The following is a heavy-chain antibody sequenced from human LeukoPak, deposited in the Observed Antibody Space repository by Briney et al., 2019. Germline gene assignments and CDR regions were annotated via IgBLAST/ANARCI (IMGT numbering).Heavy chain of an antibody. Sequence: GGSLRLSCAASGFTFSSYGMHWVRQAPGKGLEWVAFIRYDGSNKYYADSVKGRFTISRDNSKNTLYLQMNSLRAEDTAVYYCARDYYGSGSFLDYWGQGTLVTVSS. CDR1: GFTFSSYG. CDR2: IRYDGSNK. D-gene: IGHD3-10*01. CDR3: ARDYYGSGSFLDY. J-gene: IGHJ4*02. V-gene: IGHV3-30*02.